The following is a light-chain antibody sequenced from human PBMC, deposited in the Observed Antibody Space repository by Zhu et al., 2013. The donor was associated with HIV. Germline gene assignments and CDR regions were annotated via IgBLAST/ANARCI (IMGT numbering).Light chain of an antibody. CDR3: QQTYSTPLT. J-gene: IGKJ4*01. CDR1: QTITYY. Sequence: DIQMTQSPSSLSASVGDRVTITCRTNQTITYYLNWYQQKPGEAPNLLIYGASSLRSGVPSRFVGSGSATDFTLTISSLRPEDFATYHCQQTYSTPLTFGGGTRVDIK. CDR2: GAS. V-gene: IGKV1-39*01.